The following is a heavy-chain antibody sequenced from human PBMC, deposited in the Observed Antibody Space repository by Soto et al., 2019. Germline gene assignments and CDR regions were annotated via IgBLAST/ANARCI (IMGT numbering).Heavy chain of an antibody. CDR1: GGSISSSSYY. CDR2: IYYSGST. Sequence: QLQLQESGPGLVKPSETLSLTCTVSGGSISSSSYYRGWIRQPPGKGLEWIGSIYYSGSTYYNPSLKSRVTISVDTSKNQFSLKLSSVTAADTAVYYCARADSSGYYFDYWGQGTLVTVSS. V-gene: IGHV4-39*01. J-gene: IGHJ4*02. CDR3: ARADSSGYYFDY. D-gene: IGHD6-19*01.